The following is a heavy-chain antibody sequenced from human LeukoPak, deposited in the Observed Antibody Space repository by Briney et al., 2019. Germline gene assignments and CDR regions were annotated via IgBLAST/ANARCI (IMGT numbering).Heavy chain of an antibody. Sequence: PSETLSLTCTVSGGSISSYYWSWIRQPPGKGLEWIGYIYYSGSTNYNPSLKSRDTISVDTSKNQFSLKLSSVSAADTAVYYCARDRGYSGYDSVDYWGQGTLVTVSS. CDR2: IYYSGST. CDR1: GGSISSYY. D-gene: IGHD5-12*01. CDR3: ARDRGYSGYDSVDY. J-gene: IGHJ4*02. V-gene: IGHV4-59*12.